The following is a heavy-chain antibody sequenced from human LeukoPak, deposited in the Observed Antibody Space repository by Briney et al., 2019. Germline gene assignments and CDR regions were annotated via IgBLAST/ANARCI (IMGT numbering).Heavy chain of an antibody. J-gene: IGHJ4*02. CDR2: IYYSGST. V-gene: IGHV4-39*01. CDR1: GGSISSSSYY. D-gene: IGHD3-3*01. CDR3: ARRTYDFWSGSVYYFDY. Sequence: PSETLSLTCTVSGGSISSSSYYWGWIRQPPGKGLEWIGSIYYSGSTYYSPSLKSRVTISVDTSKNQFSLKLSSVTAADTAVYYCARRTYDFWSGSVYYFDYWGQGTLVTVSS.